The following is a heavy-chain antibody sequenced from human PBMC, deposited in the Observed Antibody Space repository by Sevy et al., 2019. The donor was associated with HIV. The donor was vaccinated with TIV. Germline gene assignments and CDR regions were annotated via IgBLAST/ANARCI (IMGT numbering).Heavy chain of an antibody. CDR2: IGGSAGST. Sequence: GGSLRLSCAASGFTFSTYTMTWVRQAPGKGLEWVSAIGGSAGSTYYADSVKGRFTISRDNSKNTLYLQMNSLRVEDTAVYYCAKGDSTFYGMDVWGQGTTVTVSS. CDR3: AKGDSTFYGMDV. J-gene: IGHJ6*02. D-gene: IGHD6-13*01. CDR1: GFTFSTYT. V-gene: IGHV3-23*01.